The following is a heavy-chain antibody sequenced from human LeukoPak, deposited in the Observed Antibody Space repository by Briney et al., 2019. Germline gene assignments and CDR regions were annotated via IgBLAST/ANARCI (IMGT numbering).Heavy chain of an antibody. D-gene: IGHD3-10*01. CDR2: IYYSGTT. CDR3: ARDYYGSGSYFDY. Sequence: AETLSLTCTVSGGLISISTYYWGWIRQPPGKGLEWIGSIYYSGTTHYNPSLKSRVTIAVDTSKNQFSLKLSSVTAADTAVYYCARDYYGSGSYFDYWGQGTLVTVSS. CDR1: GGLISISTYY. V-gene: IGHV4-39*07. J-gene: IGHJ4*02.